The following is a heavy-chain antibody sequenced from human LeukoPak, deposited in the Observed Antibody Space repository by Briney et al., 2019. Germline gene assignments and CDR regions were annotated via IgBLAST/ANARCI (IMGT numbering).Heavy chain of an antibody. CDR1: GGSISSYY. CDR3: ARDAALVWDYYYMDV. D-gene: IGHD3-16*01. Sequence: SETLSLTCTVSGGSISSYYWSWIRQPPGKGLEWIGYIYYSGSTNYNPSLKSRVTISVDTSKNQFSLKLSSVTAADTAVYYCARDAALVWDYYYMDVWGKGTTVTISS. CDR2: IYYSGST. V-gene: IGHV4-59*12. J-gene: IGHJ6*03.